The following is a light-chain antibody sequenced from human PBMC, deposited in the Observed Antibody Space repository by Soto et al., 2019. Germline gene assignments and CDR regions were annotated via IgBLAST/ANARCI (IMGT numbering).Light chain of an antibody. CDR3: QQSYSTPPT. CDR2: AAS. Sequence: DIQMTQSPSSLSASVGDRVTITCRASQSISSYLNWYQQKPGKAPQLLIYAASSLQSGVPSRFSGSGSGTEFTLTISSLQPEDFATYYCQQSYSTPPTFGQGTKVEIK. CDR1: QSISSY. J-gene: IGKJ1*01. V-gene: IGKV1-39*01.